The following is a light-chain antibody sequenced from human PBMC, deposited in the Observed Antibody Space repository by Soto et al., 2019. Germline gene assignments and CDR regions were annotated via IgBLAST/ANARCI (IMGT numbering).Light chain of an antibody. J-gene: IGKJ1*01. V-gene: IGKV3-20*01. CDR3: QQYGSSPRT. CDR1: QNVGSRD. Sequence: EIVLTQSPGTLSLSPGERATLSCRASQNVGSRDLAWYQQKPGQAPRLLIYGTSNRATGIPDRFSGSGSGTDFSLTISSLEHGDLAVYYCQQYGSSPRTFGQGTKVEIK. CDR2: GTS.